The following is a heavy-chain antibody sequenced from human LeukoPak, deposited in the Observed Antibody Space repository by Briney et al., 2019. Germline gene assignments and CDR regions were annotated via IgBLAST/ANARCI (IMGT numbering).Heavy chain of an antibody. V-gene: IGHV3-48*01. CDR3: ARVSDLGEFDP. J-gene: IGHJ5*02. Sequence: PGGSLRLSCAASGFTFSSYSMNWVRQAPGKGLEWVSSISSSSSTIYYADSVKGRFTISRDNAKNSLYLQMNSLRAEDTAVYYCARVSDLGEFDPWGQGTLVTVSS. CDR2: ISSSSSTI. D-gene: IGHD3-10*01. CDR1: GFTFSSYS.